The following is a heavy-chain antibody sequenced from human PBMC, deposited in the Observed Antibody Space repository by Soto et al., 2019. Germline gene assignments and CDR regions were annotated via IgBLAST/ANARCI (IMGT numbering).Heavy chain of an antibody. Sequence: ASVKVSCKASGYTFTSYAMHWVRQAPGQRLEWMGWINAGNGNTKYSQKFQGRVTITRDTSASTAYMELSSLRSEDTAVYYCARDLIAAVVRYAFDIWGQGTMVTVSS. J-gene: IGHJ3*02. CDR1: GYTFTSYA. V-gene: IGHV1-3*01. CDR3: ARDLIAAVVRYAFDI. D-gene: IGHD6-25*01. CDR2: INAGNGNT.